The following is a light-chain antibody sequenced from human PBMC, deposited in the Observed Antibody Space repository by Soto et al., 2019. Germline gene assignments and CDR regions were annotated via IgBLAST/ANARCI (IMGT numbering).Light chain of an antibody. CDR1: QSVSNNY. CDR3: QQYGSSGT. Sequence: EIVLTQSPGTLSLSPGEIATLSCRARQSVSNNYLAWSQQKPGQAPRLLIYGASHRATGIPDRFSGSGSGTDFTLTISRLEPEDFAVYYCQQYGSSGTFGQGTKVEIK. CDR2: GAS. J-gene: IGKJ1*01. V-gene: IGKV3-20*01.